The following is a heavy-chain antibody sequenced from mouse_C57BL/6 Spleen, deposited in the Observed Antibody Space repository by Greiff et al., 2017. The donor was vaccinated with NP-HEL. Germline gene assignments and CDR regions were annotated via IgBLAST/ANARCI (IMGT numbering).Heavy chain of an antibody. D-gene: IGHD3-3*01. V-gene: IGHV1-15*01. CDR1: GYTFTDYE. Sequence: QVQLKESGAELVRPGASVTLSCKASGYTFTDYEMHWVKQTPVHGLEWIGAIDPETGGTAYNQKFKGKAILTADKSSSTAYMELRSLTSEDSAVYYCTRGDRYWYFDVWGTGTTVTVSS. J-gene: IGHJ1*03. CDR3: TRGDRYWYFDV. CDR2: IDPETGGT.